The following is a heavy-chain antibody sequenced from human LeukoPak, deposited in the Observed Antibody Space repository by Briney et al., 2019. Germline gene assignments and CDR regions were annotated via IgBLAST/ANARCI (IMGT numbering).Heavy chain of an antibody. CDR2: INSDGSST. J-gene: IGHJ4*02. Sequence: GGSLRLSCAASGFTFSSYWMHWVRQTPGKGLVWVSHINSDGSSTNYADSVKGRFTISRDNAKNTLYLQMNSLRAEDTAVYYCARVRDYSTRDFDYWGQGTLVTVSS. CDR3: ARVRDYSTRDFDY. D-gene: IGHD6-13*01. CDR1: GFTFSSYW. V-gene: IGHV3-74*01.